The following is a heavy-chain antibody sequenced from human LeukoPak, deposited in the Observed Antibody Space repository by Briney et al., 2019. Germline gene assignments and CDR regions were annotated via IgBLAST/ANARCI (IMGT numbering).Heavy chain of an antibody. J-gene: IGHJ5*02. CDR3: ARSSHDFWSGYSWFDP. V-gene: IGHV4-61*02. CDR1: GGSISSGSYY. Sequence: PSETLSLTCTVSGGSISSGSYYWSWIRQPAGKGLEWIGRIYTSGSTNYNPSLKSRVTISVDTSKNQFSLNLSSVTAADTAVYYCARSSHDFWSGYSWFDPWGQGTLVTVSS. CDR2: IYTSGST. D-gene: IGHD3-3*01.